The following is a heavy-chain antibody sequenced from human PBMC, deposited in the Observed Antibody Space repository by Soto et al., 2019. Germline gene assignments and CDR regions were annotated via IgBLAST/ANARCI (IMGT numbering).Heavy chain of an antibody. D-gene: IGHD6-13*01. CDR2: ISSNGGST. Sequence: GGSLRLSCSASGFTFSSYAMHWVRQAPGKGLEYVSAISSNGGSTYYADSVKGRFTISRDNSKNTLYLQMSSLRAEDTAVYYCVKYGLRSSSPLDYWGQGTLVTVSS. J-gene: IGHJ4*02. V-gene: IGHV3-64D*08. CDR3: VKYGLRSSSPLDY. CDR1: GFTFSSYA.